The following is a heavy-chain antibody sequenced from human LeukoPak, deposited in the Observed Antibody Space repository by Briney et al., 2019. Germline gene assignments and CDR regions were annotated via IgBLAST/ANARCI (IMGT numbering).Heavy chain of an antibody. CDR2: ISYDGSNK. CDR3: ARDTKWGLDY. V-gene: IGHV3-30*03. Sequence: GGSLRLSCAASGFTLSSYGMHWVRQAPGKGLEWVAVISYDGSNKYYADSVKGRFTISRDNAKNSLYLQMNSLRAEDTAIYYCARDTKWGLDYWGQGTLVTVSS. D-gene: IGHD2-2*01. CDR1: GFTLSSYG. J-gene: IGHJ4*02.